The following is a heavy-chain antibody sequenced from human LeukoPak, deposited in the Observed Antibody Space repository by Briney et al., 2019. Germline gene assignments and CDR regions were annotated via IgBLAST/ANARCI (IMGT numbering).Heavy chain of an antibody. CDR1: GYSFSTYW. Sequence: GESLKISCKGSGYSFSTYWIGWVRQMPGKGLEWMGIIYPGDSDARYSPSFQGQVTISADKSITTAFLQWSSLKASDTAMYYCVRVGGSNSDFDSWGQGTLVTVSS. D-gene: IGHD4-23*01. CDR2: IYPGDSDA. J-gene: IGHJ4*02. CDR3: VRVGGSNSDFDS. V-gene: IGHV5-51*01.